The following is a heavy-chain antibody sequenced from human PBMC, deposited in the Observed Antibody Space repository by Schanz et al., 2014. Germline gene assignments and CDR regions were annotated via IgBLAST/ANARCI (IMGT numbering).Heavy chain of an antibody. CDR3: ARVRRRIATPSTPSFRNYYYYAMDV. D-gene: IGHD6-13*01. Sequence: DLVESGGGLIQRGESLRLSCTASGFTFSSYAMSWIRQAPGKGLEWVSYISGTTTYTNYADSVKGRFTISRDNSKNTLYLQMNSLRAEDTSVYFCARVRRRIATPSTPSFRNYYYYAMDVWGQGTTXTVSS. J-gene: IGHJ6*02. CDR2: ISGTTTYT. CDR1: GFTFSSYA. V-gene: IGHV3-48*01.